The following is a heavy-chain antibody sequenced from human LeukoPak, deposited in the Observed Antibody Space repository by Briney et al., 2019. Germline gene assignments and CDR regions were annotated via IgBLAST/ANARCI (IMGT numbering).Heavy chain of an antibody. V-gene: IGHV3-21*01. CDR1: GFTFSGFG. CDR2: ISSGSSYI. J-gene: IGHJ4*02. CDR3: ASEGLDY. Sequence: GGSLRLSCAASGFTFSGFGVNWVRQAPGKGLEWVSSISSGSSYIYYADSVKGRFTISRDNAKNSLHLQMNSLRAEDTAVYYCASEGLDYWGQGSLVTVSS.